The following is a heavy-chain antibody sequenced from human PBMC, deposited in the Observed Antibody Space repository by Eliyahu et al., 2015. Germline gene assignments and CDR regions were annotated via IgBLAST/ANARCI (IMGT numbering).Heavy chain of an antibody. D-gene: IGHD3-22*01. Sequence: QVQLQQWGAGLLKPSETLSLTCAVYGGSFSGYYWSWIRQPPGKGLEWIGEINHSGSTNYNPSLKSRVTISVDTSKNQFSLKLSSVTAADTAVYYCARGYDSSGYWVDYWGQGTLVTVSS. CDR3: ARGYDSSGYWVDY. CDR2: INHSGST. V-gene: IGHV4-34*01. CDR1: GGSFSGYY. J-gene: IGHJ4*02.